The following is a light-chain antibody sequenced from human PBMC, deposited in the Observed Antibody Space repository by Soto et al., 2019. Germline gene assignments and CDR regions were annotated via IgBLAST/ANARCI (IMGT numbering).Light chain of an antibody. J-gene: IGLJ1*01. V-gene: IGLV2-14*01. CDR2: EVS. Sequence: SPLTQPASVSVSPGQSITSSCTGTSSDVGSYNYVSWYQQHPGKAPKLMIFEVSNRPSGVSNRFSGPKSGNTASLTISGLQTEDEADYCCSSYTSSSTLVFGTGTRSPS. CDR3: SSYTSSSTLV. CDR1: SSDVGSYNY.